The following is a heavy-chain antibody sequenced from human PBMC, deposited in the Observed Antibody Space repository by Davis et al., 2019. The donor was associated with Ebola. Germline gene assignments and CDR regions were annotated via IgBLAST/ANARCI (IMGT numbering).Heavy chain of an antibody. V-gene: IGHV3-7*01. D-gene: IGHD2-15*01. Sequence: GESLKISCAASGFTFSSYAMSWVRQAPGKGLEWVANIKQDGSEKYYVDSVKGRFTISRDNSKNTLYLQMNSLRAEDTAVYYCARDPGGGSGLGMDVWGQGTTVTVSS. CDR1: GFTFSSYA. J-gene: IGHJ6*02. CDR3: ARDPGGGSGLGMDV. CDR2: IKQDGSEK.